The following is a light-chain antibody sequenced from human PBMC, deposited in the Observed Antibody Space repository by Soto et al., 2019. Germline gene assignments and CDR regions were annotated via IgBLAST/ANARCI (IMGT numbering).Light chain of an antibody. V-gene: IGKV3-11*01. CDR2: DAS. Sequence: EIVLTQSPAALSLSPGERATLSCRASQSVSSSLAWYQQKPGQAPRLLIYDASNRATGIPARFSGSGSGTDFTLTISSLEPEDFAVYYCQHRSNCPPFTFVQGTKLEIK. CDR1: QSVSSS. J-gene: IGKJ2*01. CDR3: QHRSNCPPFT.